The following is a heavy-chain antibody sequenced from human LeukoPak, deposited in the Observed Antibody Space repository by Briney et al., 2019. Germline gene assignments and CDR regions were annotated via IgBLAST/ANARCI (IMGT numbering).Heavy chain of an antibody. D-gene: IGHD3-10*01. CDR2: IKQDGSEK. J-gene: IGHJ5*02. Sequence: GGSLRLSCAASGFTFSRYWMSWVRQAPGKGLEWVANIKQDGSEKNYVDSVKGRFTISRDNAKNSEYLQMNSLRPEDTAVYYCTKEGLPSGTSWSAWFDPWGQGTLVTVSS. V-gene: IGHV3-7*01. CDR3: TKEGLPSGTSWSAWFDP. CDR1: GFTFSRYW.